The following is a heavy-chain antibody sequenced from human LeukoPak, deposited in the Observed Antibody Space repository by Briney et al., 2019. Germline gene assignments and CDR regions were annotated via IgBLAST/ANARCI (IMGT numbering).Heavy chain of an antibody. CDR3: ARHGLVH. D-gene: IGHD3/OR15-3a*01. CDR2: ISSSSSYI. Sequence: KPGGSLRLSCAASGFTFSSYSMNWVRQAPGKGLEWVSFISSSSSYIYYADSVKGRFTISRDNAKNSLDRRIHSLRAEGEKVYCCARHGLVHWGQGTLVTVSS. J-gene: IGHJ4*02. V-gene: IGHV3-21*01. CDR1: GFTFSSYS.